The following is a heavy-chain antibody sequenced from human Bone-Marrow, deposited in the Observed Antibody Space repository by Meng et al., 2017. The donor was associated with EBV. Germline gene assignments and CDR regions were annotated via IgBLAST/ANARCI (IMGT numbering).Heavy chain of an antibody. Sequence: TLMMLGPSLVKPTQSFTRTCTLFGFAPSTAGVCVGWIRQPPGEALEWLAVIYWDDDKRYSPSLKSRLTITKDTSKQQVVLTMTNMDPVDTATYYCAHRRDYSYFDYWGQGTLVTVSS. V-gene: IGHV2-5*02. CDR1: GFAPSTAGVC. CDR3: AHRRDYSYFDY. J-gene: IGHJ4*02. D-gene: IGHD2-21*01. CDR2: IYWDDDK.